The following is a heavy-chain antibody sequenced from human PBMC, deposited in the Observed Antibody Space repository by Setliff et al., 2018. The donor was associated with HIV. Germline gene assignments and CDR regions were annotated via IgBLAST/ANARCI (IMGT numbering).Heavy chain of an antibody. CDR1: GGSFSSYY. V-gene: IGHV4-34*11. D-gene: IGHD2-2*01. J-gene: IGHJ2*01. Sequence: SETLSLTCAVYGGSFSSYYWSWIRQPPGKGLEWIGYIYNSGSTDYNPSLKSRVTISMDTSKTQFSLELRSVAPADTAIYYCATKPRPIVVVPAATYWYFDLWGRGTLVTVSS. CDR3: ATKPRPIVVVPAATYWYFDL. CDR2: IYNSGST.